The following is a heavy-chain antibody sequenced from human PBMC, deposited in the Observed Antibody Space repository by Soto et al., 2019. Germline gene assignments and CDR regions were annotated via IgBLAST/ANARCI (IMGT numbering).Heavy chain of an antibody. CDR2: VYYRGRS. CDR1: GGSVSNSNYY. D-gene: IGHD2-8*01. CDR3: VSQRTSVLTQAYFDY. J-gene: IGHJ4*02. Sequence: SETLSLACPVSGGSVSNSNYYWGWIRQSPGKGLEWIGSVYYRGRSYSKSSVKSRVTISGDTSKNQFSLNLNSVTASDTAVYYCVSQRTSVLTQAYFDYWGPGALVTVSS. V-gene: IGHV4-39*01.